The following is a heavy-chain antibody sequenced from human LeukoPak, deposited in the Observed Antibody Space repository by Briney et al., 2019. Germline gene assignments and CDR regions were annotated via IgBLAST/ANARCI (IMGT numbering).Heavy chain of an antibody. CDR3: ARDMGYSGYDLQGMDV. CDR2: IKQDGSEK. D-gene: IGHD5-12*01. V-gene: IGHV3-7*01. J-gene: IGHJ6*02. CDR1: GFTFSSYW. Sequence: GGSLRLSCAASGFTFSSYWMSWVRQAPGKGLEWVVNIKQDGSEKYYVDSVKGRFTISRDNSKNTLYLQMNSLRAEDTAVYYCARDMGYSGYDLQGMDVWGQGTTVTVSS.